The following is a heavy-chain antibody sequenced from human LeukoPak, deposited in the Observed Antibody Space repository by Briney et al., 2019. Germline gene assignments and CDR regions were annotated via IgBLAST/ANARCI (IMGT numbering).Heavy chain of an antibody. V-gene: IGHV1-8*01. Sequence: ASVKVSCKASGYTFTSYDINWVRQAPGQGLEWMGWMKLNSGNTGHAQKFQGRVTMTRNTSISTAYMELSSLRSEDTAVYYCARPQLYDYVWGSYRSSLAFDIWGQGTMVTVSS. CDR2: MKLNSGNT. CDR3: ARPQLYDYVWGSYRSSLAFDI. CDR1: GYTFTSYD. D-gene: IGHD3-16*02. J-gene: IGHJ3*02.